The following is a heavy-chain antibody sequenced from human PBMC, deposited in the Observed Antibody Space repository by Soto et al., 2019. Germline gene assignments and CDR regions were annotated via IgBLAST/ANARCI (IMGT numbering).Heavy chain of an antibody. CDR1: GGSISTNNW. D-gene: IGHD2-2*01. J-gene: IGHJ4*02. CDR3: ARAKLCNTLSCPHSFDT. CDR2: VYHSGST. V-gene: IGHV4-4*02. Sequence: QVQLQESGPGLVNASGTLSLTCGVSGGSISTNNWWSWVRQPPGQGLGWIAEVYHSGSTNYNPSLMSRLTFSVDKSKTQFSLRLTSVTAADSAVYYCARAKLCNTLSCPHSFDTWGQGTLVTVSS.